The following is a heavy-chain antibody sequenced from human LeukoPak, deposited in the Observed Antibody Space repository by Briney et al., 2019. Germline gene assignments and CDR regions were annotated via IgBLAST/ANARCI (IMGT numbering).Heavy chain of an antibody. CDR1: GFTFSSYA. CDR2: ISGSGGST. CDR3: AKDVDGTTGY. V-gene: IGHV3-23*01. J-gene: IGHJ4*02. D-gene: IGHD1-1*01. Sequence: GGSLRLSCVASGFTFSSYAMSWVRLAPGKGLEWVSAISGSGGSTYYADSVKGRFTISRDNSKNMLYLQMSSLRAEDTAVYYCAKDVDGTTGYWGQGTLVTVSS.